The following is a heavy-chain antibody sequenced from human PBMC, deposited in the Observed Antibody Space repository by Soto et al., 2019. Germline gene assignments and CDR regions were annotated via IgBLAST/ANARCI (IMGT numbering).Heavy chain of an antibody. D-gene: IGHD3-16*01. Sequence: SETLSLTCAVDGGSLSGYYWTWIRQSSGEGLEWIGEINYSGSTVYNPSLKSRATISVDTSKNQFSLRLTSVTAADTAVYYCARMILRFFDNWGQGALVTVS. CDR2: INYSGST. CDR3: ARMILRFFDN. V-gene: IGHV4-34*01. J-gene: IGHJ4*02. CDR1: GGSLSGYY.